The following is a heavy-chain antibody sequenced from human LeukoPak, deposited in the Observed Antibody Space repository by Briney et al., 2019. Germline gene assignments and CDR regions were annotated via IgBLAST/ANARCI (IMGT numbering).Heavy chain of an antibody. D-gene: IGHD6-19*01. CDR1: GYSFTTYW. CDR3: ARAGSSGWYGVNWFDP. CDR2: IDPSDSYT. Sequence: GESLKISCKVSGYSFTTYWISWVRQMPGKGLEWMGRIDPSDSYTNYSPSFQGHVTISADKFINTAYLQWSSLKASDTAMYYCARAGSSGWYGVNWFDPWGQGTLVTVSS. J-gene: IGHJ5*02. V-gene: IGHV5-10-1*01.